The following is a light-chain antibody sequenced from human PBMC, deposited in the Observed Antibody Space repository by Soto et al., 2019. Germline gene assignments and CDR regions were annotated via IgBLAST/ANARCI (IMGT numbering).Light chain of an antibody. Sequence: ETVLTQSPGTLSLSPGERATLSCRASQSVSSTYLTWYQQKPGQAPRLLIYDASNRATGIPARFSGSGSGTDFTLTISSLEPEDFAVYYCQQRSNWPLLTFGGGTKVDI. J-gene: IGKJ4*01. V-gene: IGKV3-11*01. CDR1: QSVSSTY. CDR3: QQRSNWPLLT. CDR2: DAS.